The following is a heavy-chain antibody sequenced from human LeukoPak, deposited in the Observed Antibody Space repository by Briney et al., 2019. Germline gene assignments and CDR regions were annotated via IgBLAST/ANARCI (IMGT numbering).Heavy chain of an antibody. V-gene: IGHV4-59*01. Sequence: PSETLSLTCTVSGGSISSYYWSWIRQPPGKGLEWIGYIYYSGSTNYNPSLKSRVTISVDTSKNQFSLKLSSVTAADTAVYYCARRGIVGAHTFDYWGQGTLVTVSS. CDR1: GGSISSYY. D-gene: IGHD1-26*01. CDR2: IYYSGST. CDR3: ARRGIVGAHTFDY. J-gene: IGHJ4*02.